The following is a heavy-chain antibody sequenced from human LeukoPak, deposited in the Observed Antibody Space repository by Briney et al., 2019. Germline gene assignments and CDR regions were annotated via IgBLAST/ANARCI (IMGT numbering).Heavy chain of an antibody. V-gene: IGHV1-8*01. D-gene: IGHD3-3*01. J-gene: IGHJ6*02. CDR3: VRGPEDQYYDFWSGYLYYYYYYGMDV. CDR2: MNPNSGNT. Sequence: ASVKVSCKASGYTFTSYDINWVRQATGQGLEWMGWMNPNSGNTGYAQKFQGRVTMTRNTSISTAYMELSSLRSEDTAVYYCVRGPEDQYYDFWSGYLYYYYYYGMDVWGQGTTATVSS. CDR1: GYTFTSYD.